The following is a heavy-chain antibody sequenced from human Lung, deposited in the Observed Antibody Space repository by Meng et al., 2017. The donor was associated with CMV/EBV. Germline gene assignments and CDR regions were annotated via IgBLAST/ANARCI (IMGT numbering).Heavy chain of an antibody. CDR1: GYTFTHHS. J-gene: IGHJ4*02. Sequence: QVVVVQSGSEVKKPGASVRVSCKASGYTFTHHSISWIRQAPGQGLEWMGWISCYKGDTNYAQKLQGRVTMTTDTSTNTAYMDLRGLRSDDTAVYYCARDPSNTSGRYAYFDYWGQGTLVTVSS. CDR2: ISCYKGDT. D-gene: IGHD6-19*01. V-gene: IGHV1-18*01. CDR3: ARDPSNTSGRYAYFDY.